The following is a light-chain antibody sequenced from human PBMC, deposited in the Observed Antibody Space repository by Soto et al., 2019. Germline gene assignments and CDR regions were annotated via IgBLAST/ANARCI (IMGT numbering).Light chain of an antibody. CDR2: GNS. V-gene: IGLV1-40*01. CDR1: SSNIGAGYD. Sequence: QSVLTQPPSVSGAPGQRVTISCTGSSSNIGAGYDVHWYQQLPGTAPKLLIYGNSNRPSGVPDRFSGSKSGTSASLAITGLQAEDEADYYCQSYDSSLSALFGGGTKLPV. CDR3: QSYDSSLSAL. J-gene: IGLJ2*01.